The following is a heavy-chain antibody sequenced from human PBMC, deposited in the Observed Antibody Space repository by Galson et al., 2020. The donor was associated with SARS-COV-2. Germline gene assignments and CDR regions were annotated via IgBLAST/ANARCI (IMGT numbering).Heavy chain of an antibody. CDR2: LDPQDGET. CDR3: ATAIAVAGSSKYYYYYYGMDV. CDR1: GYTLPALS. V-gene: IGHV1-24*01. J-gene: IGHJ6*02. D-gene: IGHD6-19*01. Sequence: ASVKLSCKVSGYTLPALSMHWVRPAPGKGLEWMGGLDPQDGETIYSQKFQGTVTMTEDTSTDTAYMELSSLRSEDTAVYYCATAIAVAGSSKYYYYYYGMDVWGQGTTVTVSS.